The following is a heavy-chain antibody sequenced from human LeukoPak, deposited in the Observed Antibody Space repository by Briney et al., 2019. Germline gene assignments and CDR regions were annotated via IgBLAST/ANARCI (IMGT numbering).Heavy chain of an antibody. J-gene: IGHJ5*02. V-gene: IGHV4-59*01. CDR3: ARVDYGSGSYRFDP. CDR2: IYYSGST. D-gene: IGHD3-10*01. CDR1: GGSISSYY. Sequence: SETLSLTCTVSGGSISSYYWSWIRQPPGKGLEWIGYIYYSGSTNYNPSLKSRVTISVDTSKNQFSLKLSSVTAADTAVYYCARVDYGSGSYRFDPWGQGTLVTVSS.